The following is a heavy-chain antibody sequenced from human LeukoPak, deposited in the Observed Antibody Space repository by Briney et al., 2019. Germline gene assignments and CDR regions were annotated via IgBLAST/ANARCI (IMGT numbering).Heavy chain of an antibody. CDR3: ARVSGYSSSSDI. V-gene: IGHV1-18*01. D-gene: IGHD6-13*01. Sequence: ASVKVSCKASGYTFTNYGISWVRQAPGPGLELMGWISAYIGNTNYAQKLQGRVTMTTDTSTSTAYMQLRSLRSDDTAVYYCARVSGYSSSSDIWGQGTMVTVSS. CDR2: ISAYIGNT. J-gene: IGHJ3*02. CDR1: GYTFTNYG.